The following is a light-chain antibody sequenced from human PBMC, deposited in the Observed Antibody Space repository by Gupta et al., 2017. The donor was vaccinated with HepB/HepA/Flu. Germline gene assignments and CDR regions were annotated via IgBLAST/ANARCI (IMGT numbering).Light chain of an antibody. Sequence: EIVLTQSPGTLSFSPGERATLSCRASQSVSSSYLAWYQQKPGQAPRLLIYGASSRATGIPDRFSGSGSGTDFTLTISRLEPEDFAVYYCQQYVSSPVTFGQGTKVEIK. CDR2: GAS. J-gene: IGKJ1*01. V-gene: IGKV3-20*01. CDR3: QQYVSSPVT. CDR1: QSVSSSY.